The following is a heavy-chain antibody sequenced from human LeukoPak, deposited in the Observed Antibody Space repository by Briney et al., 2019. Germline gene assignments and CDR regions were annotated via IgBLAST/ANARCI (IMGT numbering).Heavy chain of an antibody. CDR2: IYYSGST. Sequence: SETLSLTCTVPGGSISSSSYYWGWIRQPPGKGLEWIGCIYYSGSTYYNPSLKSRVTISVDTSKNQFSLKLRSVTAADTAVYYCARLRRVGATPFDYWGQGTLVTVSS. CDR1: GGSISSSSYY. J-gene: IGHJ4*02. V-gene: IGHV4-39*07. D-gene: IGHD1-26*01. CDR3: ARLRRVGATPFDY.